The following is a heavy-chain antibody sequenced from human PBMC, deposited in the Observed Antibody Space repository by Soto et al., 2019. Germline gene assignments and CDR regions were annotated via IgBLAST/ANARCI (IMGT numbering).Heavy chain of an antibody. V-gene: IGHV1-3*01. D-gene: IGHD6-19*01. CDR2: INAGNGNT. J-gene: IGHJ4*02. Sequence: SVKVSCKASGYTFTGYGMHWLRQAPGQRLEWMEWINAGNGNTKYSQKFQGRVTITRYTSASTAYMELSSLRSEDMSVYYCARAVAVAADFDYWGQGTLVTVSS. CDR1: GYTFTGYG. CDR3: ARAVAVAADFDY.